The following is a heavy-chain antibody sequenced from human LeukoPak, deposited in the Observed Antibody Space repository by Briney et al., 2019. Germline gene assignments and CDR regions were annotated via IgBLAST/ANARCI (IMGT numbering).Heavy chain of an antibody. CDR1: GFTFSSYE. CDR3: ARDYGSGSYKPLDY. J-gene: IGHJ4*02. V-gene: IGHV3-48*03. CDR2: ISSSGSTI. Sequence: GGSLRLSCAASGFTFSSYEMNWVRQAPGKGLEWVSYISSSGSTIYYADSVKGRFTISRDNAKNSLYLQMNSLRAEDTAVYHCARDYGSGSYKPLDYWGQGTLVTVSS. D-gene: IGHD3-10*01.